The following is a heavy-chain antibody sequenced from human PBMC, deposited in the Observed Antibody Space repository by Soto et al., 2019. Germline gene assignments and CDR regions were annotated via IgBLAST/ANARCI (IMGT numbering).Heavy chain of an antibody. V-gene: IGHV3-7*01. CDR1: GFTFSSYW. J-gene: IGHJ4*02. CDR3: AREKNSIAVAGAEFDY. CDR2: IKQDGSEK. Sequence: GGSLRLSCAASGFTFSSYWMSWVRQAPGKGLEWVANIKQDGSEKYYVDSVKGRFTISRDNAKNSLYLQMNSLRAEDTAVYYCAREKNSIAVAGAEFDYWGQGTLVTVSS. D-gene: IGHD6-19*01.